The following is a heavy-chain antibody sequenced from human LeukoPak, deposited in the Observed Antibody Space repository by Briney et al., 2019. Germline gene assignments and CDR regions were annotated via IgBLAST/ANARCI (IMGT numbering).Heavy chain of an antibody. CDR1: GLTFSSHW. D-gene: IGHD2-2*01. CDR3: AKGGVPVVSPAVN. V-gene: IGHV3-30*18. Sequence: PGGSLRLSCAASGLTFSSHWMHWVRQAPGKGLEWVAVISYGGSNKYYADSVKGRFTISRDNSKNTLYLQMNSLRAEDTAVYYCAKGGVPVVSPAVNWGQGTLVTVSS. J-gene: IGHJ4*02. CDR2: ISYGGSNK.